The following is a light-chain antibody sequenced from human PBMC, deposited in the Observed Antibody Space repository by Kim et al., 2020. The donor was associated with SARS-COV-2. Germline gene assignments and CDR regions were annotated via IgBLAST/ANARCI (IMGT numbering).Light chain of an antibody. V-gene: IGLV3-21*04. CDR1: NIGSQA. CDR2: YDS. Sequence: APGRTAAIASGGNNIGSQAVHWYLQRPGQAPVLVIYYDSDRPSGISQRFTGSNSGNTATLTISRVEAGDEADYYCQVWDTSGDHPVFGGGTQLTVL. J-gene: IGLJ3*02. CDR3: QVWDTSGDHPV.